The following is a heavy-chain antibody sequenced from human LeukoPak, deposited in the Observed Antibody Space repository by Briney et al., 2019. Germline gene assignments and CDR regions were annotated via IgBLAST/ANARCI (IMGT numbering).Heavy chain of an antibody. Sequence: GGSLRLSCAASGFTFSSHALHWVRQAPGKGLEWVAVILYDGSNKFYVDSVKGRFSISRDNSKNTLYLQMNSLRVEDTAVYYCARDMRLYGSSGHFDSWGQGTLVTVSS. CDR2: ILYDGSNK. V-gene: IGHV3-30*01. J-gene: IGHJ4*02. CDR3: ARDMRLYGSSGHFDS. D-gene: IGHD6-13*01. CDR1: GFTFSSHA.